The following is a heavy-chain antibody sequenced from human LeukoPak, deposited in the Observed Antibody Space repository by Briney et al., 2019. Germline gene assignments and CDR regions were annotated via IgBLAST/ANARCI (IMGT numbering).Heavy chain of an antibody. V-gene: IGHV4-39*01. CDR2: IYYSGST. CDR1: GGSISSSSYY. D-gene: IGHD6-13*01. Sequence: PSETLSLTCTVSGGSISSSSYYWGWIRQPPGKGLEWIGSIYYSGSTYYNPSLKSRVIISVDTSKNQFSLKLSSVTAADTAVYYCARLSSSSWYGGVDYWGQGTLVTVSS. CDR3: ARLSSSSWYGGVDY. J-gene: IGHJ4*02.